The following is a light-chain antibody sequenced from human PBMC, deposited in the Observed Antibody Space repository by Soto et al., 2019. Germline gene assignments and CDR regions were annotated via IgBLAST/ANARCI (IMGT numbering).Light chain of an antibody. CDR3: QHCDTYWA. V-gene: IGKV1-39*01. CDR1: QGVSAY. CDR2: AAS. Sequence: DIQMTQSPSSLSASVGDRVTITCRASQGVSAYLLWYQQRQGTAPKLLIYAASTLETGVPSRFSGGGSGTEFTLTISSLQPDDNATYYCQHCDTYWAFGQGTKVEVE. J-gene: IGKJ1*01.